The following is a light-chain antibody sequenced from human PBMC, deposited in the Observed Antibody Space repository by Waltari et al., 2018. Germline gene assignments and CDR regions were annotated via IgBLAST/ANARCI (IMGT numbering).Light chain of an antibody. CDR3: MQPLQTPWT. V-gene: IGKV2-28*01. CDR1: QSLLHGSGYNY. J-gene: IGKJ1*01. Sequence: DIVMTQSPLSLPVTLGEPASISCRSSQSLLHGSGYNYLDWYLQKPGQSPQLLVYLGSHRASGVPDRFSGSGSGTDFTLKISRVEAEDVGVYYCMQPLQTPWTFGQGTKVEIK. CDR2: LGS.